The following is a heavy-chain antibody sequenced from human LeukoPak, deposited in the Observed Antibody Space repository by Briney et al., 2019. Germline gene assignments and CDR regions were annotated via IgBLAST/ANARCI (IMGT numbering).Heavy chain of an antibody. Sequence: PSETLSLTCTVSGGSISIYYWSWIRQPAGKGLEWIGRIYTSGSTNYNPSLKSRVTMSVDTSKNQFSLKLSSVTAADTAVYYCARDEASYYYDSSGYPPGAFDIWGQGTMVTVSS. CDR1: GGSISIYY. V-gene: IGHV4-4*07. CDR2: IYTSGST. J-gene: IGHJ3*02. D-gene: IGHD3-22*01. CDR3: ARDEASYYYDSSGYPPGAFDI.